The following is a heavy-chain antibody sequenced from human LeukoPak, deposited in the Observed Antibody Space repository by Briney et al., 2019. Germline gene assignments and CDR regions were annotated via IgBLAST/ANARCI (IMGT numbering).Heavy chain of an antibody. CDR3: ARGDVVVTAILDY. J-gene: IGHJ4*02. CDR1: GGTFSSYA. V-gene: IGHV1-69*05. CDR2: IIPIFGTA. D-gene: IGHD2-21*02. Sequence: VASVKVSCKASGGTFSSYAISWVRQAPGQGFEWMGGIIPIFGTANYAQKFQGRVTITTDESTSTAYMELSSLRSEDTAVYYCARGDVVVTAILDYWGQGTLVTVSS.